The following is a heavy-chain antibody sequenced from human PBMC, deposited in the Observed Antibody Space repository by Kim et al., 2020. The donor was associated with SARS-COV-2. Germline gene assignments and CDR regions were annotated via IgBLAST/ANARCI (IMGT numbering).Heavy chain of an antibody. Sequence: SETLSLTCTVSGGSISSGGYYWSWIRQHPGKGLEWIGYIYYSGSTYYNPSLKSRVTISVDTSKNQFSLKLSSVTAADTAVYYCARASWYYYGSGIPRGYFQHWGQGTLVTVSS. CDR3: ARASWYYYGSGIPRGYFQH. V-gene: IGHV4-31*03. J-gene: IGHJ1*01. CDR2: IYYSGST. D-gene: IGHD3-10*01. CDR1: GGSISSGGYY.